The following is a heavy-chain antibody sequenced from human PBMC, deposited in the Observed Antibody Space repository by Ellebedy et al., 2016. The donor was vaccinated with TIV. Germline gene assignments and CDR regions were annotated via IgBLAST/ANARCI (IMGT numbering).Heavy chain of an antibody. D-gene: IGHD2-2*01. CDR2: IYTSGST. CDR1: GGSISSSSYY. CDR3: ARGGVVVVPDPPNYYYYYYMDV. J-gene: IGHJ6*03. V-gene: IGHV4-61*02. Sequence: SETLSLXCTVSGGSISSSSYYWSWIRQPAGKGLEWIGRIYTSGSTNYNPSLKSRVTMSVDTSKNQFSLKLSSVTAADTAVYYCARGGVVVVPDPPNYYYYYYMDVWGKGTTVTVSS.